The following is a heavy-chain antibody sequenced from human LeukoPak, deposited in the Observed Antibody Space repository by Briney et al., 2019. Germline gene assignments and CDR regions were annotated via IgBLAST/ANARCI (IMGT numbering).Heavy chain of an antibody. Sequence: ASVKVSCKASGYTFTSYGISWVRQAPGQGLEWMGWISAYNGNTNYAQKLQGRVTMTIDTSTSTAYMELRSLRSDDTAVYYCARDYMTFVVVPAAGGSDYWGQGTLVTVSS. CDR2: ISAYNGNT. D-gene: IGHD2-2*01. V-gene: IGHV1-18*04. J-gene: IGHJ4*02. CDR1: GYTFTSYG. CDR3: ARDYMTFVVVPAAGGSDY.